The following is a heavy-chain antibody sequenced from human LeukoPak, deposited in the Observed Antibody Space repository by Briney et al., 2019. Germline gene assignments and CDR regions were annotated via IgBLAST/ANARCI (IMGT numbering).Heavy chain of an antibody. D-gene: IGHD5-18*01. V-gene: IGHV4-59*08. J-gene: IGHJ3*02. CDR3: ARGYSYGEDAFDI. CDR2: IYYSGST. CDR1: GGSISSYY. Sequence: SETLSLTCTVSGGSISSYYWSWIRQPPGKGLEWIGYIYYSGSTNYNPSLKSRVTISVDTSKNQFSLKLSSVTAADTAAYYCARGYSYGEDAFDIWGQGTMVTVSS.